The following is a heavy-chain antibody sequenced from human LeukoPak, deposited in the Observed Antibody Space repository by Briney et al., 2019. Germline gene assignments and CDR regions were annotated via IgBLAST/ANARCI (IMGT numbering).Heavy chain of an antibody. D-gene: IGHD2-2*01. J-gene: IGHJ4*02. V-gene: IGHV1-2*02. Sequence: ASVKVSCKASGYTFTGYYMHWVRQAPGQGLEWMGWINSNSGGTNYAQKFQGRVTMTRDTSISTAYMELSRLRSDDTAVYYCARSYIVVVPAAIGYWGQGTLVTVSS. CDR2: INSNSGGT. CDR3: ARSYIVVVPAAIGY. CDR1: GYTFTGYY.